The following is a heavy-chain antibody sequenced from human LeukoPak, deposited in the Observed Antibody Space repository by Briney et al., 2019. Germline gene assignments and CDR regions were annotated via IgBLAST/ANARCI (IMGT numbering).Heavy chain of an antibody. D-gene: IGHD3-22*01. CDR3: AKDVDSSGLVFDL. CDR1: GFTFSNYN. V-gene: IGHV3-21*04. J-gene: IGHJ2*01. Sequence: GGSLRLSCAASGFTFSNYNMNWVRQAPGKGLEWVSSITSSSSYIYYADSVKGRFTISRDNAKNSLYLQMNSLRAEDTALYYCAKDVDSSGLVFDLWGRGTLVTVSS. CDR2: ITSSSSYI.